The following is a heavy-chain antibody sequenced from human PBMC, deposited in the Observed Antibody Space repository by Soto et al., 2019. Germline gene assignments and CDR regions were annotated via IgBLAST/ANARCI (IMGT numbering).Heavy chain of an antibody. CDR3: ARDIQSVGPRANDAFDV. Sequence: QVQLVQSGAELKKPGASANISCTASGFTFSDNLINWVRQVPGQGLQWMGWLNPDTGNTRYSETFQGRVTISRRPSASIADLELSGLENEDTALYFCARDIQSVGPRANDAFDVWGQGTMITVSS. CDR1: GFTFSDNL. D-gene: IGHD5-18*01. V-gene: IGHV1-3*01. CDR2: LNPDTGNT. J-gene: IGHJ3*01.